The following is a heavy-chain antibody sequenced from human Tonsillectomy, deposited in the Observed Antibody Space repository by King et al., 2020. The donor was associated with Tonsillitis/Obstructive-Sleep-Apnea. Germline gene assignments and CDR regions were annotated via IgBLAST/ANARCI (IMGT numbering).Heavy chain of an antibody. Sequence: DVQLVESGGGLVQPGGSLRLSCAASGFTFSSYAMHWVRQAPGKGLKYVSGISSNGNNTYYANSVKGRFTISRDNSKNTLYLQMGSLRAEDMAVYYCARDSWLQEVGDYYYYMDVWGRGTTVTVSS. CDR2: ISSNGNNT. D-gene: IGHD5-24*01. V-gene: IGHV3-64*01. J-gene: IGHJ6*03. CDR3: ARDSWLQEVGDYYYYMDV. CDR1: GFTFSSYA.